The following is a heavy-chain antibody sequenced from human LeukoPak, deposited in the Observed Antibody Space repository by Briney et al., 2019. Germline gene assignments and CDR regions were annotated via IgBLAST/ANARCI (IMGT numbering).Heavy chain of an antibody. J-gene: IGHJ3*02. D-gene: IGHD1-26*01. CDR3: ARQDSGSYLNPLHI. CDR1: GGSISSYY. V-gene: IGHV4-59*08. Sequence: PSETLSLTCTVSGGSISSYYWSWVRQPPAKGLEWIGYIYYTGSTNYNPSLKSRVTISVDTAKNQFSLKLSSVTAADTAVYYCARQDSGSYLNPLHIWGQGTMVTVSS. CDR2: IYYTGST.